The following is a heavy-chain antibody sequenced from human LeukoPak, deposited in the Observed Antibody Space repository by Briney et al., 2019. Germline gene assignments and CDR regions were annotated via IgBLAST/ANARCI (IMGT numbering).Heavy chain of an antibody. D-gene: IGHD3-3*01. V-gene: IGHV4-59*08. J-gene: IGHJ6*03. CDR2: IYYSGST. CDR3: ATLWSGTLYMDV. CDR1: GGSISSYY. Sequence: SETLSLTCTVSGGSISSYYWSWIRQPPRKGLEWIGYIYYSGSTNYNPSLKSRVTISVDTSKNQFSLKLSSVTAADTAVYYCATLWSGTLYMDVWGKGTTVTVSS.